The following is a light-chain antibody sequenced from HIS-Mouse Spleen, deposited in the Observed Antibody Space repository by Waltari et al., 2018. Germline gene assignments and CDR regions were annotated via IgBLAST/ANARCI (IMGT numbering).Light chain of an antibody. CDR2: EVS. V-gene: IGLV2-11*01. CDR3: CSYAGSYTWV. Sequence: QSALTQPRSVSGSPGQSVTISCTGTSSAVGVYNYRSWYQQHPGKAPKLMIYEVSKRPSGVPDSFSGSKSGNTASLTISGLQAEDEADYYCCSYAGSYTWVFGGGTKLTVL. J-gene: IGLJ3*02. CDR1: SSAVGVYNY.